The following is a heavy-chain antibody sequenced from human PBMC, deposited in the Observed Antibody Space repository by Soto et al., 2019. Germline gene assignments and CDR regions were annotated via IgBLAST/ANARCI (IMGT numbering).Heavy chain of an antibody. CDR3: ARGGDAVVLAATQNWFDP. J-gene: IGHJ5*02. Sequence: GGSLRLSXAASGFTFSSYEMNWVRQAPGKGLEWVSYISSSGSTIYYADSVKGRFTISRDNAKNSLYLQMNSLRAEDTAVYYCARGGDAVVLAATQNWFDPWGQGTLVTVSS. CDR1: GFTFSSYE. CDR2: ISSSGSTI. D-gene: IGHD2-15*01. V-gene: IGHV3-48*03.